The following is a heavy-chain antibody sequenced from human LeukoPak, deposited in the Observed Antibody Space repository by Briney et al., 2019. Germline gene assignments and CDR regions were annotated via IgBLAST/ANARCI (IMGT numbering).Heavy chain of an antibody. J-gene: IGHJ4*02. CDR1: GFRFSNYS. V-gene: IGHV3-21*06. Sequence: GGSLRLSCAASGFRFSNYSMNWVRQAPGKGLEWVSSITSGRSSVNYAESVKGRFTISKDNAKNSLYLHMNSLRAEDTAVYYCARHLIPAAPYDYWGRGTLVTVSS. D-gene: IGHD6-13*01. CDR2: ITSGRSSV. CDR3: ARHLIPAAPYDY.